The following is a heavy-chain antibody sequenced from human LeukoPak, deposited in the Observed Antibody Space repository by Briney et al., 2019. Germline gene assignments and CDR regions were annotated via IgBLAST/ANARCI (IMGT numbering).Heavy chain of an antibody. J-gene: IGHJ4*02. D-gene: IGHD4-17*01. Sequence: GGSLRLSCAASGFTFSSHAMHWVRQAPGKGLEWVAFIRYDGSNKYYADSVKGRFTISRDNSKNTLYLQMNSLRAEDTAVYYCARRLAYGDSADYWGQGTLVTVSS. V-gene: IGHV3-30*02. CDR1: GFTFSSHA. CDR2: IRYDGSNK. CDR3: ARRLAYGDSADY.